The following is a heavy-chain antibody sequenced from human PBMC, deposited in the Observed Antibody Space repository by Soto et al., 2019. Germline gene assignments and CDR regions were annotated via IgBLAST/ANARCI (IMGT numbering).Heavy chain of an antibody. CDR3: AREKSIAADAWFDP. J-gene: IGHJ5*02. CDR1: GGSISSGGYY. CDR2: IYYSGGT. Sequence: QVQLQESGPGLVKPSQTLSLTCTVSGGSISSGGYYWSWIRQHPGKGLEWIGYIYYSGGTYYNPSLKSRVTISVDTSKNQFSLKLSSVAAAATAVYYCAREKSIAADAWFDPWGQGTLVTVSS. V-gene: IGHV4-31*03. D-gene: IGHD6-13*01.